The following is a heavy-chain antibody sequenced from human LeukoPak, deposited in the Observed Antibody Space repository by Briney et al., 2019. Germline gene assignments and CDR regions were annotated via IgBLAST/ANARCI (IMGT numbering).Heavy chain of an antibody. V-gene: IGHV4-59*12. CDR2: INYSGST. Sequence: PSETLSLTCTVSGGSISSYYWSWIRQPPGKGLEWIGYINYSGSTNYNPSLKSRVTISVDKSKNQFSLKLSSVTAADTAVYYCARDECSGGSCYYEYAFDIWGQGTMVTVSS. CDR1: GGSISSYY. CDR3: ARDECSGGSCYYEYAFDI. J-gene: IGHJ3*02. D-gene: IGHD2-15*01.